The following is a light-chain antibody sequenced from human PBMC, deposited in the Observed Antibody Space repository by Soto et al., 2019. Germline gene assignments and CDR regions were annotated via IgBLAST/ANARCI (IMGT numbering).Light chain of an antibody. J-gene: IGKJ5*01. CDR1: QTISSH. CDR3: QQSYTTPIT. V-gene: IGKV1-39*01. CDR2: AAS. Sequence: DIQMTQSTSSLSASVGDRVIITCRASQTISSHLNWYQQKPGKAPNLLVYAASSLQSGVPSRFTGSGSGTDFTLTISSLQPEDFATYFCQQSYTTPITFGQGTLLEIK.